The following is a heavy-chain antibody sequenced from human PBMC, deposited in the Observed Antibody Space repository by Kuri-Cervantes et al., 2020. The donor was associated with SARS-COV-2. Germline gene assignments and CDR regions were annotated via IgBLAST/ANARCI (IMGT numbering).Heavy chain of an antibody. CDR2: IYSGGST. V-gene: IGHV3-53*01. CDR1: GFTVSSNY. J-gene: IGHJ6*02. D-gene: IGHD4-11*01. CDR3: AREPITVTTNDYYYYGMDV. Sequence: GGSLRLSCAASGFTVSSNYMSWVRQAPGKGLEWVSVIYSGGSTYYADSVKGRFTISRDNSKNTLYPQMNSLRAEDTAVYYCAREPITVTTNDYYYYGMDVWGQGTTVTVSS.